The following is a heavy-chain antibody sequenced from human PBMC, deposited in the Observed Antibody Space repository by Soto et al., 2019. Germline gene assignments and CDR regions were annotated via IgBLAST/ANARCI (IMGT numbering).Heavy chain of an antibody. D-gene: IGHD2-21*02. CDR1: GFTFSSFS. V-gene: IGHV3-30*04. CDR2: TASDGRTT. Sequence: QVQLMESGGGVVQPGGSLRLSYVTSGFTFSSFSMHWVRQTPGKGLEWVAVTASDGRTTFYADSVRGRFTISRDNTKRTLYVHMHRLSLGDAAVYYCARAVVTTKWYFDNWGQGILVTVSA. J-gene: IGHJ4*02. CDR3: ARAVVTTKWYFDN.